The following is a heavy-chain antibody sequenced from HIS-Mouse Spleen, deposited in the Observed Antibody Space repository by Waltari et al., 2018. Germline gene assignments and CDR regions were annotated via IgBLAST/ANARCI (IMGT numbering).Heavy chain of an antibody. J-gene: IGHJ4*02. D-gene: IGHD1-26*01. CDR1: GFPFSSYG. V-gene: IGHV3-30*18. CDR3: AKDRGSPLYFDY. CDR2: ISYDGSNK. Sequence: QVQLVESGGGVVQPGRSLRLSCAASGFPFSSYGMHWVRQAPGKGLEWMAVISYDGSNKYYADSVKGRFTISRDNSKNTLYLQMNSLRAEDTAVYYCAKDRGSPLYFDYWGQGTLVTVSS.